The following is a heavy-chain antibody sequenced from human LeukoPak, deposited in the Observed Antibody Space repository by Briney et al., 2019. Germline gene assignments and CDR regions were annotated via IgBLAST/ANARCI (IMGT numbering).Heavy chain of an antibody. V-gene: IGHV3-66*02. CDR3: ARDPDYYGMDV. CDR1: GFTVSSNY. J-gene: IGHJ6*02. Sequence: GGSLRLSCAASGFTVSSNYMSWVRQAPGKGLEWVSVIYSGGSTYDADSVKGRLTISRDNSKNTLYLQMNSLRAEDTAVYYCARDPDYYGMDVWGQGTTVTVSS. CDR2: IYSGGST.